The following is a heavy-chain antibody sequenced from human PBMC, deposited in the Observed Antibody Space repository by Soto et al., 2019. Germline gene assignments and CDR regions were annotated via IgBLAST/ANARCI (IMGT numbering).Heavy chain of an antibody. CDR1: GDSISRSSYF. J-gene: IGHJ5*02. V-gene: IGHV4-39*01. D-gene: IGHD1-1*01. Sequence: QLQLQESGPGLVKPSETLSLTCTVSGDSISRSSYFWGWIRQPPGKGLEWIGSIYYNVNTYRGSTSYNPSLNRRVTVSVDTPRNQFSLTLTSVTAPDTAVYSCARHPHLEPDRSSVQAPLVPVSS. CDR2: IYYNVNTYRGST. CDR3: ARHPHLEPDRS.